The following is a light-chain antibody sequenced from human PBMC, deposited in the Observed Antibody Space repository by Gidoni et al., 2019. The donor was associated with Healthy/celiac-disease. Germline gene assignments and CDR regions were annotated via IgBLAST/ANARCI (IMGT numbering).Light chain of an antibody. CDR1: QCISSW. Sequence: DIQMTQSPSSVSASVGDRVTITCRASQCISSWLAWYQQKPGKAPKLLIYAASSLQSGVPSRFSGSGSGTDFTLTISSLPPEDFATYYCQPANSFPRTFGQGTKVEIK. CDR2: AAS. V-gene: IGKV1-12*01. CDR3: QPANSFPRT. J-gene: IGKJ1*01.